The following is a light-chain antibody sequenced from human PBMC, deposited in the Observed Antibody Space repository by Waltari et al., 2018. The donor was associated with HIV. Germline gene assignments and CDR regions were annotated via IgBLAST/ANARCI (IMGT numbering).Light chain of an antibody. CDR2: EDS. CDR1: ALPTQY. Sequence: SYALTQPPSVSVSPGPTARITCSGDALPTQYAYWYQQKSGQAPVLVIYEDSKRPSGIPERFSGSSSGTMATLTISGAQVEDEADYYCYSTDSSGNHKVFGGGTKLTVL. V-gene: IGLV3-10*01. J-gene: IGLJ2*01. CDR3: YSTDSSGNHKV.